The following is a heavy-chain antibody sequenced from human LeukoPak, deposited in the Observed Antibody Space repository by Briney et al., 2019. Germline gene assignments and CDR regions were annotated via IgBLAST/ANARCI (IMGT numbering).Heavy chain of an antibody. Sequence: GRTLGLSCAVSGFIYSRYNMNCVRQAPAKGLEGGSYKSSGSSTIYYADSVKGRFTSSRDNAKNSLYLQMNSLRAEDTAVYYCATAKTTVTTIDAFDIWGQGTMVTVSS. D-gene: IGHD4-17*01. CDR2: KSSGSSTI. V-gene: IGHV3-48*01. CDR1: GFIYSRYN. J-gene: IGHJ3*02. CDR3: ATAKTTVTTIDAFDI.